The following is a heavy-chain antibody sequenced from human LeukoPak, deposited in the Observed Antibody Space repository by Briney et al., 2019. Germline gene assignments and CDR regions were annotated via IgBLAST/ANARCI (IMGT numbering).Heavy chain of an antibody. Sequence: PGGSLRLSCAASGFTVSSNYMSWVRQAPGKGLEWVSVIYSGGSTYYADSVKGRFTISRDDSKNTLYLQMNSLRAEDTAVYYCARDGGGYTFDYWGQGTLVTVSS. CDR1: GFTVSSNY. V-gene: IGHV3-66*01. D-gene: IGHD5-12*01. J-gene: IGHJ4*02. CDR2: IYSGGST. CDR3: ARDGGGYTFDY.